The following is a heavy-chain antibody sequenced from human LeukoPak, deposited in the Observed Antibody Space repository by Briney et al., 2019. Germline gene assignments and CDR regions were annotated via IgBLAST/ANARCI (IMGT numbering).Heavy chain of an antibody. V-gene: IGHV1-24*01. D-gene: IGHD3-9*01. J-gene: IGHJ5*02. CDR2: FDPEDGET. Sequence: ASVKVSCKVSGYTLTELSMHWVRQAPGRGLEWMGGFDPEDGETIYAQKFQGRVTMTEDTSTDTAYMELSSLRSEDTAVYYCAKGQMTGYYGWFDPWGQGTLVTVSS. CDR3: AKGQMTGYYGWFDP. CDR1: GYTLTELS.